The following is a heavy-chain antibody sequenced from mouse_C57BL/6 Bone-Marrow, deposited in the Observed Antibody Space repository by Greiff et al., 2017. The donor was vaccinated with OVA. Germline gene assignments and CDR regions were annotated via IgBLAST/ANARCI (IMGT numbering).Heavy chain of an antibody. D-gene: IGHD4-1*01. CDR1: GFSLTSYG. Sequence: VKLMESGPGLVQPSQSLSITCTVSGFSLTSYGVHWVRQSPGKGLEWLGVIWSGGSTDYNAAFISSLRISKDNSKSQVFFKMNSLKADDTAIYYCARRGLTGGFAYWGQGTLVTVSA. CDR3: ARRGLTGGFAY. V-gene: IGHV2-2*01. CDR2: IWSGGST. J-gene: IGHJ3*01.